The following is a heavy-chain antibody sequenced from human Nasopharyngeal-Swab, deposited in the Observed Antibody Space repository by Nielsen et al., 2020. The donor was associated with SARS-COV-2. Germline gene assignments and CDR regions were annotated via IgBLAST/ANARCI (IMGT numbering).Heavy chain of an antibody. CDR2: IVVCSGNT. J-gene: IGHJ4*02. Sequence: SVKVSCKASGFTFTSSAVQWVRQARGQRLEWIGWIVVCSGNTNYAQKFQERVTITRDMSTSTAYMELSSLRSEDTAVYYCAAGVYYDFWSGYPPLDYWGQGTLVTVSS. V-gene: IGHV1-58*01. CDR3: AAGVYYDFWSGYPPLDY. CDR1: GFTFTSSA. D-gene: IGHD3-3*01.